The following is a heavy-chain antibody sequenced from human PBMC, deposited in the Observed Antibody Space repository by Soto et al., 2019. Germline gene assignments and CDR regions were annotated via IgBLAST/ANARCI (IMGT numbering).Heavy chain of an antibody. CDR1: DGSISPNY. J-gene: IGHJ4*02. D-gene: IGHD3-22*01. Sequence: QVQLQESGPGLVKPSETLSLKCTVSDGSISPNYWTWIRQPPGKGLEWIGYIYLAGTTTYHPSLKSRVSISLDTSKNEVSLKLTSVTAADTAVYYCARLGAYYQALDSWGQGILVTVSS. CDR3: ARLGAYYQALDS. CDR2: IYLAGTT. V-gene: IGHV4-59*08.